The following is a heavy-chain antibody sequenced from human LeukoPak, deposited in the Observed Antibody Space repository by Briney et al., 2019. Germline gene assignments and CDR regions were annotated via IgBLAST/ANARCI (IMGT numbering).Heavy chain of an antibody. V-gene: IGHV3-23*01. Sequence: GGSLRLSCSTSGFSFSTYAMGWVRQAPGKGLEWVSTITGGGGTTYYADSVEGRFTISRDNSKNTLYLQMNSLRAGDTAVYYCAKESPYFHYWGQGTLVTVSS. CDR1: GFSFSTYA. CDR2: ITGGGGTT. J-gene: IGHJ4*02. CDR3: AKESPYFHY.